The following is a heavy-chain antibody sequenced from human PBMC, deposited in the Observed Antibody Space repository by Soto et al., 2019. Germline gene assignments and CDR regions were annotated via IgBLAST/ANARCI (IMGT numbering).Heavy chain of an antibody. J-gene: IGHJ4*02. CDR2: ISSSSRYI. D-gene: IGHD2-21*01. CDR1: GFSFSSFS. V-gene: IGHV3-21*06. Sequence: VQLVESGGGLVKPGGSLRLSCEASGFSFSSFSMSWVRQAPGKGLEWVSSISSSSRYIYYTDSVKGRFTISRDNAKNLLYLQMISLRAEDTAVYYCASEVGVAVIAIEASHFDYWGLGALVTVSS. CDR3: ASEVGVAVIAIEASHFDY.